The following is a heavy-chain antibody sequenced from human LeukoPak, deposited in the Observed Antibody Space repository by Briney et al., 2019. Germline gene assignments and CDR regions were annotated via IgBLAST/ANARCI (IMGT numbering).Heavy chain of an antibody. D-gene: IGHD4-17*01. Sequence: GASVKISCKTIGFTFSAYYLYWVRQAPGQGLQWVGILSPSSESGTMFAQSFLGRISMTTDKSTSTISLELTSLKSDDTAVYYCARAGGSARPQDYGDYHDGFDVWGQGTVVTVSS. CDR1: GFTFSAYY. CDR3: ARAGGSARPQDYGDYHDGFDV. V-gene: IGHV1-46*01. CDR2: LSPSSESGT. J-gene: IGHJ3*01.